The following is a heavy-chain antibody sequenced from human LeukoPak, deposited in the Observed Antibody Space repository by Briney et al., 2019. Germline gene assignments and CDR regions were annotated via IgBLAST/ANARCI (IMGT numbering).Heavy chain of an antibody. CDR1: GDSVSSNSAA. D-gene: IGHD1-20*01. CDR2: TYYRSKWYN. CDR3: AREVLDNWSLHDAFDI. V-gene: IGHV6-1*01. J-gene: IGHJ3*02. Sequence: SQTLSLTCAISGDSVSSNSAAWNWIRQSPSRGLEWLGRTYYRSKWYNDYAVSVKSRITINPDTSKNQFSLQLNSVTPEDTAVYYCAREVLDNWSLHDAFDIWGQGTMVTVSS.